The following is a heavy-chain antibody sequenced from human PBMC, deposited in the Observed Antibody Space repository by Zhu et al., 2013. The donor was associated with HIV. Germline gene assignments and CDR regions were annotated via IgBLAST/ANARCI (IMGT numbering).Heavy chain of an antibody. CDR1: GYTFTGYY. CDR2: IIPNSGGT. Sequence: QVQLVPSGAEVKKPGASVKVSCKASGYTFTGYYMHWVRQAPGQGLEWMGWIIPNSGGTKYAQKFQDRVTMTRDTSISTAYMELSRLRSDDTAVYYCATTIAEAGALDDWGQGTLVTVSS. V-gene: IGHV1-2*02. D-gene: IGHD6-13*01. J-gene: IGHJ4*02. CDR3: ATTIAEAGALDD.